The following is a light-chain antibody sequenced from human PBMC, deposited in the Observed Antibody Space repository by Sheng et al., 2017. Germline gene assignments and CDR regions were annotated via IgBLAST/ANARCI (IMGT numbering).Light chain of an antibody. Sequence: DIQMTQSPSSLSASVGDRVTITCQASQDISNCLNWFQQKPGKAPKLLIYDASTLETGVPSRFSGGGSGTDFTLTIDNLQPEDFATYFCQQYAVFPPYTFGQGTNLEMK. V-gene: IGKV1-33*01. CDR1: QDISNC. CDR3: QQYAVFPPYT. CDR2: DAS. J-gene: IGKJ2*01.